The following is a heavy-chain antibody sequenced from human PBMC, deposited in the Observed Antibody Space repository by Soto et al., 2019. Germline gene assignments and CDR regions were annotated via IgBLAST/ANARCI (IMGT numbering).Heavy chain of an antibody. V-gene: IGHV3-74*03. D-gene: IGHD2-2*01. J-gene: IGHJ3*02. CDR1: GFTFSGHW. Sequence: EVQLVESGGDLAQPGGSLRLSCGASGFTFSGHWMHWVRQVPGKGLELVSRINTDGGSSAYADSVKGRFTLSRDNAKNPLYLQMNGLRAEDTAVYYCARAAGYCSRTSGDRRAFDTWGQGTTVTVSS. CDR3: ARAAGYCSRTSGDRRAFDT. CDR2: INTDGGSS.